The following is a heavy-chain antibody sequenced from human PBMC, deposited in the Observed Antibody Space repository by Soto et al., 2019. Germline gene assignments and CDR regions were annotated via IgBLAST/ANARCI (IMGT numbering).Heavy chain of an antibody. CDR3: AKYCSSTSCYDMDV. CDR2: ISGSGSNT. D-gene: IGHD2-2*01. Sequence: GGSLRLSCEASGFSFSTYAMNWVRQAPGKGLEWVSVISGSGSNTFYADSVRGRFTISRDNSKKTVYLQMNSLRAEDTAVYYCAKYCSSTSCYDMDVWGQGTTVTVS. CDR1: GFSFSTYA. V-gene: IGHV3-23*01. J-gene: IGHJ6*02.